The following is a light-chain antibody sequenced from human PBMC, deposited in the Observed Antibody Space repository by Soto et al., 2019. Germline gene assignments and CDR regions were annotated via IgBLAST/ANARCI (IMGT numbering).Light chain of an antibody. CDR2: GAS. V-gene: IGKV3-20*01. Sequence: EIVLTQSPGTLSLSPGERATLSCRASQSVSRSYLAWWQQKPGQAPRLLIYGASSRATGIPDRFSGSGSGTDFNLTISRLETEDFAVYICQQYGSSTTTFGQGTKVDIK. J-gene: IGKJ1*01. CDR1: QSVSRSY. CDR3: QQYGSSTTT.